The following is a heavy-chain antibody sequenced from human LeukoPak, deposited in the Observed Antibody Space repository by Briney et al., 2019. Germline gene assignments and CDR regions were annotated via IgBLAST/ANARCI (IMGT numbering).Heavy chain of an antibody. D-gene: IGHD3-16*02. Sequence: GRSLRLSCAASGFTFSSYGMHWVRQAPGKGLEWVAVIWYDGNNKNYADSVKGRFTISRDNSKNTLFLQMNSLRAEDTAVFYCAKGPAPRLGEFSYHALVDYWGQGTLVTVSS. V-gene: IGHV3-33*06. CDR1: GFTFSSYG. J-gene: IGHJ4*02. CDR3: AKGPAPRLGEFSYHALVDY. CDR2: IWYDGNNK.